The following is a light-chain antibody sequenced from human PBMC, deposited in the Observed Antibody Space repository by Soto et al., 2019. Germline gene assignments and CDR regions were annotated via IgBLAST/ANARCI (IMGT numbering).Light chain of an antibody. Sequence: VLTQPPSASGTPGQRVTISCSGSSSNIGSNSVSWYQQLPGTAPELLIYSNNQRPSGVPDRFSASKSGTSASLAISGLQSEDEADSYCAAWDDSLNAPYVFGTGTKVTVL. CDR3: AAWDDSLNAPYV. CDR1: SSNIGSNS. V-gene: IGLV1-44*01. J-gene: IGLJ1*01. CDR2: SNN.